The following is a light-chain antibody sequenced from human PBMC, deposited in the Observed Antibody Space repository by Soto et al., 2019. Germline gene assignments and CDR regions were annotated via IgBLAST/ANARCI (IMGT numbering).Light chain of an antibody. J-gene: IGLJ1*01. V-gene: IGLV2-11*01. Sequence: QSVLTQPASVSGSPGQSITISCTGTSSDVGGSGLVSWYQFHPGKAPRVLIFDVSERPSGVPDRFSGSKSGDTASLTISALQAEDEADYYCCSYAGSYTYVFGSGTKLTVL. CDR3: CSYAGSYTYV. CDR2: DVS. CDR1: SSDVGGSGL.